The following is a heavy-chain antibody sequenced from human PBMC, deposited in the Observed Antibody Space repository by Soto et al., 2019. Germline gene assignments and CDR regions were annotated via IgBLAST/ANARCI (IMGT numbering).Heavy chain of an antibody. Sequence: QAQLAQSANEVKKPGASVRVSCKVAGYTFIRYGIAWVRQAPGQGLEWMGWISPYNDYTVYAQKFQGRVSMTADTSTRTVYMNLRGLKSDDTAVYYCARGGYYDNSWGKLSHYGLDVWGQGTSVSVSS. J-gene: IGHJ6*02. CDR1: GYTFIRYG. CDR3: ARGGYYDNSWGKLSHYGLDV. V-gene: IGHV1-18*01. CDR2: ISPYNDYT. D-gene: IGHD3-16*01.